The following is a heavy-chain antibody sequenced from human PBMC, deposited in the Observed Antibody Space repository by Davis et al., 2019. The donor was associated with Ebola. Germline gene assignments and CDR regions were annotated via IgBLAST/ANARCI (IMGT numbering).Heavy chain of an antibody. D-gene: IGHD4-17*01. J-gene: IGHJ4*02. Sequence: GESLKIPCAASGFTFSSYAMSWVRQAPGKGLEWVSAISGSGGSTYYADSVKGRFTISRDDSKNTLYLQMNSLRAEDTAVYYCAKEAYGDYFDYWGQGTLVTVSS. CDR2: ISGSGGST. CDR1: GFTFSSYA. V-gene: IGHV3-23*01. CDR3: AKEAYGDYFDY.